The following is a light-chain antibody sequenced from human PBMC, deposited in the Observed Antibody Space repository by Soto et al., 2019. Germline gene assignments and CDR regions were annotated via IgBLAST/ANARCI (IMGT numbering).Light chain of an antibody. CDR2: DVS. J-gene: IGLJ2*01. CDR1: SSDVGGYIY. V-gene: IGLV2-14*03. CDR3: NSYTSRGTVV. Sequence: QSALTQPASVSGSPGQSITISCTGTSSDVGGYIYVSWYQHKPGKAPKLMMFDVSNRPSGISDRFSGSKSGNTASLTISGLQSEDEGDYYCNSYTSRGTVVFGGGTKVTVL.